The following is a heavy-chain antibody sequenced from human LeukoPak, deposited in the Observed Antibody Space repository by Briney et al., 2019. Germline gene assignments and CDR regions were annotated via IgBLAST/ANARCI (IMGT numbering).Heavy chain of an antibody. CDR1: VYTFTGYY. J-gene: IGHJ5*02. D-gene: IGHD2-15*01. V-gene: IGHV1-2*06. CDR2: INPNSGGT. CDR3: ARGYCSGGSCYSVENWFDP. Sequence: GASERVSCEAAVYTFTGYYMFWVRQAPGQGGEWVGRINPNSGGTKYAQKFQGRVTMTRGTPIRTAYMEQSRLRYDDTAVYYCARGYCSGGSCYSVENWFDPWGQGTLVTVSS.